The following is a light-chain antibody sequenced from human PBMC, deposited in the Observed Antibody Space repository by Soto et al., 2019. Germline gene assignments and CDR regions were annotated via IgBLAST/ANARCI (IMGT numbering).Light chain of an antibody. J-gene: IGKJ5*01. Sequence: LTQSPSFLSASIGDRVTITCRASQGINIFLAWYQQKPGQAPRLVIFDASNRANGVPARFGGSGSGTDFTLTINSLEPEDFAVYYCQQRNVWPPITFGQGTRLEI. CDR3: QQRNVWPPIT. V-gene: IGKV3-11*01. CDR2: DAS. CDR1: QGINIF.